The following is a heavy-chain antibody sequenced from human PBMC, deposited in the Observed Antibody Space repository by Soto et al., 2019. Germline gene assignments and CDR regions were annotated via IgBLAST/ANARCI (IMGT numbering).Heavy chain of an antibody. Sequence: QVQLVQSGAEVKKPGSSVKVSCKASGGTFSSYAISWVRQAPGQGLEWMGGIIPIFGTANYAQKFQGRVTITADESTSTAYMELSSMRSGDTAVYYCTSSAYTIFVRFDYWGQGTLVTVSS. J-gene: IGHJ4*02. D-gene: IGHD3-3*01. CDR3: TSSAYTIFVRFDY. CDR1: GGTFSSYA. CDR2: IIPIFGTA. V-gene: IGHV1-69*01.